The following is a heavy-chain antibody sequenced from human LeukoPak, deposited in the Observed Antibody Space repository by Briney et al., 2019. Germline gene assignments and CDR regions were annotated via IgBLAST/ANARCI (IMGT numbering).Heavy chain of an antibody. CDR3: ATDTILAAVAGKGVYFDY. CDR2: FDPEDGET. D-gene: IGHD6-19*01. Sequence: GASVKVSCKVSGYTLTELSMHWLRQAPGKGLEWMGGFDPEDGETIYAQKFQSRVTMTEDTSTDTAYMELSSLRSEDTAVYYCATDTILAAVAGKGVYFDYWGQGTLVTVSS. CDR1: GYTLTELS. J-gene: IGHJ4*02. V-gene: IGHV1-24*01.